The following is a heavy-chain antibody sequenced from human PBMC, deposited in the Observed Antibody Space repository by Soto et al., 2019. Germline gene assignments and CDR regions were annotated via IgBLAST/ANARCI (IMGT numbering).Heavy chain of an antibody. J-gene: IGHJ6*02. Sequence: ASVKVSCKASGGTFSSYAISWVRQAPGQGLEWMGGIIPIFGTANYAQKFQGRVTITADESTSTAYMELSSLRSEDTAVYYCARGRCSSTSCYAGVAINYYYYGMDVWGQRTTVTVS. D-gene: IGHD2-2*01. CDR3: ARGRCSSTSCYAGVAINYYYYGMDV. CDR2: IIPIFGTA. CDR1: GGTFSSYA. V-gene: IGHV1-69*13.